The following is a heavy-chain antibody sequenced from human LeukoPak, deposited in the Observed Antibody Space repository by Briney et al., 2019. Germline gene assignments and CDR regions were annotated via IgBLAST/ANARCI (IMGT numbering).Heavy chain of an antibody. Sequence: PGGSLRLSCAASGFTFSSYWMHWVRQVSGKGLVWVSRINSDGSSTSYADSVKGRFTISRDNAKNTLYLQMNSLRAEDTAVYYCARGFGSGSSVPFDSWGQGTLVTVSS. CDR3: ARGFGSGSSVPFDS. CDR1: GFTFSSYW. V-gene: IGHV3-74*01. CDR2: INSDGSST. D-gene: IGHD3-10*01. J-gene: IGHJ4*02.